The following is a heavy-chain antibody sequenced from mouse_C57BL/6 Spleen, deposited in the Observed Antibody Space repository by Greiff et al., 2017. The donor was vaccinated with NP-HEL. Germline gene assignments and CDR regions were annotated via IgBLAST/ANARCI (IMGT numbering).Heavy chain of an antibody. J-gene: IGHJ2*01. CDR2: IYPGDGDT. CDR3: ARWGGMGGGYFDD. V-gene: IGHV1-80*01. Sequence: VQVVESGAELVKPGASVKISCKASGYAFSSYWMNWVKQRPGKGLEWIGQIYPGDGDTNYNGKFKGKATLTADKSSSTAYMQLSSLTSEDAAVYFCARWGGMGGGYFDDWGQGTTLTVSS. CDR1: GYAFSSYW. D-gene: IGHD2-3*01.